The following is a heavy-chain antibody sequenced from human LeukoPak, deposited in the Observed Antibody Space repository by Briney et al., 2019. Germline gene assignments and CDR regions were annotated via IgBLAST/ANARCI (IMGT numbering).Heavy chain of an antibody. CDR1: GGSISSGGHS. Sequence: SETLSLTCAVSGGSISSGGHSWSWVRQPPGKGPEWIGCIYDSGSTFYNPSLESRVTITVDTSKNQFSLNLSSVTAANTAVYYCARSHHYFDSRAPPYYFDYWGQGTLVTVSS. V-gene: IGHV4-30-4*07. D-gene: IGHD3-22*01. J-gene: IGHJ4*02. CDR2: IYDSGST. CDR3: ARSHHYFDSRAPPYYFDY.